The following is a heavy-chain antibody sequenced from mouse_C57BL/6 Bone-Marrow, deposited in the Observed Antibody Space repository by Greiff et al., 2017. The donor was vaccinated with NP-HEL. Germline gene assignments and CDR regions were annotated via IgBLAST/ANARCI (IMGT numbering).Heavy chain of an antibody. J-gene: IGHJ2*01. V-gene: IGHV14-4*01. Sequence: VQLLQSGAELVRPGASVKLSCTASGFNIKDDYMHWVKQRPEQGLEWIGWIDPENGATEYASKFQGKATITADTSSNTAYLQLSSLTSEDTAVYYCTTLYGSSYDYFDYWGQGTTLTVSS. CDR1: GFNIKDDY. CDR2: IDPENGAT. D-gene: IGHD1-1*01. CDR3: TTLYGSSYDYFDY.